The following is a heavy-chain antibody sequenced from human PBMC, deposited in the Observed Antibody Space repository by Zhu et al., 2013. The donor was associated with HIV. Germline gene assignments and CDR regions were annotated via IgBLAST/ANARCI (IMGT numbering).Heavy chain of an antibody. D-gene: IGHD3-22*01. CDR2: MNPNSGNT. Sequence: QVQLVQSGAEVKKPGASVKVSCKASGYTFTSYDINWVRQATGQGLEWMGWMNPNSGNTGYAQKFQGRVTMTRNTSISTAYMELSSLRSEDTAVYYCARAGKPITMIVVVKWYYGMDVWGQGTTVTVSS. V-gene: IGHV1-8*01. CDR1: GYTFTSYD. J-gene: IGHJ6*02. CDR3: ARAGKPITMIVVVKWYYGMDV.